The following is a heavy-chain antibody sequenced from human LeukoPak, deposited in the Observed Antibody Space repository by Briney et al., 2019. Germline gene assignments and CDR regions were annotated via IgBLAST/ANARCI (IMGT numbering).Heavy chain of an antibody. J-gene: IGHJ5*02. CDR3: AKLRGDYWRPRNIWFDL. D-gene: IGHD4-17*01. Sequence: GGSLRLSCAASGFTFSSYAMSWVRQAPGKGLEWVSAISGSGGSTYYADSVKGRFTISRDNSKNTLYLQMNSLRAEDTAVYYCAKLRGDYWRPRNIWFDLWGQGTLVTVSS. V-gene: IGHV3-23*01. CDR1: GFTFSSYA. CDR2: ISGSGGST.